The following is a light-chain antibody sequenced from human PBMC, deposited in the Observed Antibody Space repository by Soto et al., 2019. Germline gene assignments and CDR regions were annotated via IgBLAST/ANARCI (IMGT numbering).Light chain of an antibody. J-gene: IGKJ1*01. CDR2: GAS. V-gene: IGKV3-15*01. CDR3: QHYNNWPRT. CDR1: QSVSSN. Sequence: EIVMTQSPATLSVSPGERATLSCRASQSVSSNLARYQQKPGQAPRLLIYGASTRANGIPARFSGSGSGTEFTLTISSLQSEDFAVYYCQHYNNWPRTFGQGTKVEIK.